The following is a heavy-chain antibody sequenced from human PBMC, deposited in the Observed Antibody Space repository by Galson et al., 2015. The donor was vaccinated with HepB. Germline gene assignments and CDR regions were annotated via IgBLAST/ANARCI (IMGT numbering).Heavy chain of an antibody. CDR1: GFSISTSGVG. J-gene: IGHJ5*02. CDR3: ELWTAVTRWFDP. D-gene: IGHD4-17*01. V-gene: IGHV2-5*02. CDR2: IYWDADK. Sequence: PALVKPTQTLTLTCTFSGFSISTSGVGVGWIRQPPGKALEWLGLIYWDADKRYSPSLESRLTITKDTSKKQVVLKMTNMDPVDTATYYCELWTAVTRWFDPWGQGTLVTVSS.